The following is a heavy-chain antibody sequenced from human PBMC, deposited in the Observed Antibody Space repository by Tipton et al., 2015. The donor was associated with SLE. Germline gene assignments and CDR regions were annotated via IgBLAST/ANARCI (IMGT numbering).Heavy chain of an antibody. V-gene: IGHV3-74*01. Sequence: SLRLSCAASGFTFSSHWMYWVRPAPGKGLVWVSRINRDGDTAYYADSVTGRFAVSRDNAKNTLYLQMYSLRVDDTARYYCARPTREVISDFASWGQGTLVFVSS. CDR3: ARPTREVISDFAS. J-gene: IGHJ4*02. CDR1: GFTFSSHW. CDR2: INRDGDTA. D-gene: IGHD1-26*01.